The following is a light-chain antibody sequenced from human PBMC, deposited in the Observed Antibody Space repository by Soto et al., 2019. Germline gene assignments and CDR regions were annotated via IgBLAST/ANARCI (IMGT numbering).Light chain of an antibody. J-gene: IGKJ5*01. CDR3: QQYNNWPIT. Sequence: TVCTQSPNTMSLSPGERATLSCRASQSVSSSYLAWYQQKPGQAPRLLIYGASTRATGLPARFSGSGSGTQFTLTISSLQSEDFAVYYCQQYNNWPITFGQRRLPEVK. CDR1: QSVSSSY. CDR2: GAS. V-gene: IGKV3-15*01.